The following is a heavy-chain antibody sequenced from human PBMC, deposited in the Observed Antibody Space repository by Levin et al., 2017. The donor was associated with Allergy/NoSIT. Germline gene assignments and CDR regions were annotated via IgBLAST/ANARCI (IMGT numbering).Heavy chain of an antibody. Sequence: GGSLRLSCAASGFTFSSYSMNWVRQAPGKGLEWVSYISSSSSTIYYADSVKGRFTISRDNAKNSLYLQMNSLRAEDTAVYYCASEADYDILTGPQTDKRGTRAVDVWGKGTTVTVSS. CDR1: GFTFSSYS. J-gene: IGHJ6*04. V-gene: IGHV3-48*01. D-gene: IGHD3-9*01. CDR3: ASEADYDILTGPQTDKRGTRAVDV. CDR2: ISSSSSTI.